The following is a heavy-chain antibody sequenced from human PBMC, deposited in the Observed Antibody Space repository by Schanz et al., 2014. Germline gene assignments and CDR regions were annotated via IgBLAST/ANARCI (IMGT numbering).Heavy chain of an antibody. Sequence: QVQLQQWGAGLLKPSETLSLTCAVDGGSFSGYYWSWIRQSPARGLEWVGEINHLGTTNYNPSLKSRVTISIDTARRQFSLRMTSVTAADTAVYYCARKRGRGNNSSWYGWGQGTPVTVSS. CDR2: INHLGTT. D-gene: IGHD6-13*01. CDR3: ARKRGRGNNSSWYG. J-gene: IGHJ4*02. V-gene: IGHV4-34*01. CDR1: GGSFSGYY.